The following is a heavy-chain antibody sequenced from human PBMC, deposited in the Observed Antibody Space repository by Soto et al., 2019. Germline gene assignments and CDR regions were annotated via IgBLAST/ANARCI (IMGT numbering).Heavy chain of an antibody. V-gene: IGHV4-30-4*08. CDR3: ANKKTPEGYFDY. CDR2: ISDSGST. Sequence: SETLSLTCSVSGASIGSGDDYWTWIRQSPGKGLEWIGYISDSGSTFYNPSLRSRLTIALDTSKNHFSLKLNSVTAADTAVYYCANKKTPEGYFDYWGQGTLVTVSS. CDR1: GASIGSGDDY. J-gene: IGHJ4*02.